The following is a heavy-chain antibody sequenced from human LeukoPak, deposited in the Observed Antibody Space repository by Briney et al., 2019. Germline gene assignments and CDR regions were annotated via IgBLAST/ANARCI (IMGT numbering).Heavy chain of an antibody. Sequence: KPSETLSLTCTVSGGSISSSSYYWGWIRQPPGKGLEWIGSIYYSGSTYYNPSLKSRVTISVDTSKNQFSLKLSSVTAADTAVYYCARRYCSSTSCHDAFDIWGQGTMVTVSS. CDR2: IYYSGST. J-gene: IGHJ3*02. CDR3: ARRYCSSTSCHDAFDI. CDR1: GGSISSSSYY. D-gene: IGHD2-2*01. V-gene: IGHV4-39*01.